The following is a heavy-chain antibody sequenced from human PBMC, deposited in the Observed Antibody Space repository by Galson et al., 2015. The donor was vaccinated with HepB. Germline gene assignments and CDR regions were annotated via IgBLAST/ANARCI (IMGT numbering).Heavy chain of an antibody. CDR3: VRDWAAVAGNLP. J-gene: IGHJ5*02. Sequence: SLRLSCAASGFTFSNYGMQWVRQAPGKGLEWVAVIWYDGSNEYYADSVKGRFTISRDNSKNTLYLQMSSLRAEDTAVYYCVRDWAAVAGNLPWGQGTLVTVSS. V-gene: IGHV3-33*01. CDR1: GFTFSNYG. CDR2: IWYDGSNE. D-gene: IGHD6-19*01.